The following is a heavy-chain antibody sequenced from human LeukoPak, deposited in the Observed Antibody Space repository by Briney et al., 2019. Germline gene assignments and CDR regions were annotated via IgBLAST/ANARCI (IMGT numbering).Heavy chain of an antibody. CDR2: IYYSGST. J-gene: IGHJ5*02. Sequence: SETLSLTCTVSGGSISSSSYYWGWIRQPPGKGLEWIGSIYYSGSTYYNPSLKSRVTISVDTSKNQFSLKLSSVTAADTAVYYCARGRYLWFGDNWFDPWGQGTLVTVSS. D-gene: IGHD3-10*01. V-gene: IGHV4-39*07. CDR1: GGSISSSSYY. CDR3: ARGRYLWFGDNWFDP.